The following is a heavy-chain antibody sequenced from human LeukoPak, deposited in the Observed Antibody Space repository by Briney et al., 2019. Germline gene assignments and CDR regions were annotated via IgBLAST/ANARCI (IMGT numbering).Heavy chain of an antibody. J-gene: IGHJ3*02. Sequence: SETLSLTCTVSGGSISSSSYYWGWIRQPPGKGLEWIGSIYYSGSTYYNPSLKSRVTISVDTSKNQFSLKLSSVTAADTAVYYCARTRPGSGFHKRGGNAFDIWGQGTMVTVSS. V-gene: IGHV4-39*07. CDR2: IYYSGST. CDR1: GGSISSSSYY. CDR3: ARTRPGSGFHKRGGNAFDI. D-gene: IGHD5-12*01.